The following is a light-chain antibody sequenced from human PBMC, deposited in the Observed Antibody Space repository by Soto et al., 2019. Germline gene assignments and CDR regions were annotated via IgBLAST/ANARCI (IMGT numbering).Light chain of an antibody. CDR2: KAS. CDR1: QTIVIW. J-gene: IGKJ2*01. V-gene: IGKV1-5*03. Sequence: DIQMTQSPSTLAASVGDRVFMTCRASQTIVIWLDWYQQKLVKAPKLLIYKASNLESGVPSRFSDSGSGTELTLTISSLHPNDFATYDCQQCNSYPYTFGPGTKLDI. CDR3: QQCNSYPYT.